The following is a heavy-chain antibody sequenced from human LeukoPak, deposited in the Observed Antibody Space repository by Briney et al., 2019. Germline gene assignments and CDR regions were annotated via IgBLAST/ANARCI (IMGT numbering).Heavy chain of an antibody. D-gene: IGHD2-2*01. Sequence: SETLSLTCTVSGGSISSYYWSWIRQPPGKGLEWIGEINHSGSTNYNPSLKSRVTISVDTSKNQFSLKLSSVTAADTAVYYCARAHGVPAASWFDPWGQGTLVTVSS. CDR3: ARAHGVPAASWFDP. J-gene: IGHJ5*02. CDR1: GGSISSYY. CDR2: INHSGST. V-gene: IGHV4-34*01.